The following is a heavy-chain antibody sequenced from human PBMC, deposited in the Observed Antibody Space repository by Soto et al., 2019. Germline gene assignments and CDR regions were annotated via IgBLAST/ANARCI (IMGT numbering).Heavy chain of an antibody. CDR1: GFTFSNAW. CDR2: IKSKTDGGTT. D-gene: IGHD2-2*01. CDR3: TTEIVVVPAASNWFDP. Sequence: GGSLRLSCAASGFTFSNAWMSWVRQAPGKGLEWVGRIKSKTDGGTTDYPATVKCRFTISRDDSKNTLYLQMNSLKTEDTAVYYCTTEIVVVPAASNWFDPWGQGTLVTVSS. J-gene: IGHJ5*02. V-gene: IGHV3-15*01.